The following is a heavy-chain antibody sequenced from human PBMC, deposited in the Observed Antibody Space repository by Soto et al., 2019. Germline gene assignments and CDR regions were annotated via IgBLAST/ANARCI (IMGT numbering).Heavy chain of an antibody. V-gene: IGHV4-31*03. J-gene: IGHJ3*02. D-gene: IGHD4-17*01. CDR3: ARDLRPPYGDYDGCAFDI. CDR1: GGSISSGGYY. Sequence: QVQLQEAGPGLVKPSQTLSLTCTVSGGSISSGGYYRSWIRQHPAKGLEWIGYIDYSGSTYYNPSLKSRVPVSVDTTKIHFALTVSSVAAADTAVYYCARDLRPPYGDYDGCAFDIGGQGTMVTVSS. CDR2: IDYSGST.